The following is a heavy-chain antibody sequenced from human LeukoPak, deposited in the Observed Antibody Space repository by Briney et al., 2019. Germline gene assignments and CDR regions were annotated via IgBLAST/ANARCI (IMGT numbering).Heavy chain of an antibody. Sequence: PGGSLRLSCAASGFTFSSYSMSWVRQAPGKGLQWVSTIKKSAADLYCDDTVKGRFTVSRDDAKNSLYLQMNSLRAEDTAVYYCARDYWAWSRDCWGQGTLVIVSS. V-gene: IGHV3-21*06. D-gene: IGHD2-15*01. CDR2: IKKSAADL. CDR3: ARDYWAWSRDC. J-gene: IGHJ4*02. CDR1: GFTFSSYS.